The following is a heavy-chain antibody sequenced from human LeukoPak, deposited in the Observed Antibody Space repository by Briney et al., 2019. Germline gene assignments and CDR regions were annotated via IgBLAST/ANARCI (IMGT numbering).Heavy chain of an antibody. Sequence: PGRSLRLSCAASGFTFSSYAMHWVRQAQGKGQEGVAVISYDGSNKYYADSVKGRFTISRDNSKNTLYLQMNSLRAEDTAVYYCARDSQDGGAFDYWGQGTLVTVSS. J-gene: IGHJ4*02. V-gene: IGHV3-30*01. CDR2: ISYDGSNK. CDR3: ARDSQDGGAFDY. CDR1: GFTFSSYA.